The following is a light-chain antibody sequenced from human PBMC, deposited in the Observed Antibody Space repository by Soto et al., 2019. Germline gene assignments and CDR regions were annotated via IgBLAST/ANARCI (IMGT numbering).Light chain of an antibody. J-gene: IGKJ4*01. CDR1: QSVSSTY. CDR3: QQFGNSPPLT. V-gene: IGKV3-20*01. Sequence: EIVFTHSPATLSFSPVERATLSCRASQSVSSTYLAWFQQKPGQAPRLLIYDASNRATGIPDRFSGSGSGTDFTLTISRLEPEHFAVYYCQQFGNSPPLTFGGGTKVDIK. CDR2: DAS.